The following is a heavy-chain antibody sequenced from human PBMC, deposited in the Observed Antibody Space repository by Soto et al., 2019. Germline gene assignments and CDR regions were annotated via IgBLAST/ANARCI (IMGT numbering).Heavy chain of an antibody. D-gene: IGHD3-16*01. CDR1: GFSLSTSAVG. Sequence: QITLKESGPTLVNPTQTLTLTCTFSGFSLSTSAVGVGWVRLPPGKALEWLGIIYGHDDKRYSPSLKSRLNIIKDTSKNQVVLTMTNMDPADTGLYSCAHRGGARAWFDPWGQGALVTVSS. J-gene: IGHJ5*02. CDR3: AHRGGARAWFDP. V-gene: IGHV2-5*01. CDR2: IYGHDDK.